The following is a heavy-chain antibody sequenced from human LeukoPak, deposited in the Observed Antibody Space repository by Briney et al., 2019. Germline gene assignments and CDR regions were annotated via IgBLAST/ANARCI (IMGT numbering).Heavy chain of an antibody. V-gene: IGHV4-61*02. D-gene: IGHD3-3*01. J-gene: IGHJ4*02. CDR2: IYASGST. CDR1: GGSLSSGSDY. CDR3: ARSGCSNFDY. Sequence: PSETLSLTCTVSGGSLSSGSDYWSWIRQSAGKGLEWIGRIYASGSTNYNPSLKSRVTVSVDTSKNQFSLKLSSVTAADTAVYYCARSGCSNFDYWGQGTLVTVSS.